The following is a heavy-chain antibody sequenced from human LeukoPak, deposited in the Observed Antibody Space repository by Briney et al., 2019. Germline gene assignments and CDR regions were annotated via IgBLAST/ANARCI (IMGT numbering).Heavy chain of an antibody. Sequence: ASVKVSCKASGYTFTSYGISWVRQAPGQGLEWMGWISAYNGNTNYAQKLQGRVTMTTDTSTSTAYMELRSLRSDDTAVYYCARDRRGLRLGELSFPFGYWGQGTLVTVSS. CDR1: GYTFTSYG. J-gene: IGHJ4*02. D-gene: IGHD3-16*02. CDR3: ARDRRGLRLGELSFPFGY. CDR2: ISAYNGNT. V-gene: IGHV1-18*04.